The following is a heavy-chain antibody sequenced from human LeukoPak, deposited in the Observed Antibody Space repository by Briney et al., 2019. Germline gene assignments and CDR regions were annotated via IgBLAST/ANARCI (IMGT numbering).Heavy chain of an antibody. CDR1: GYTFTSYG. Sequence: ASVKVSCKASGYTFTSYGISWVRQAPGQGLEWMGWISAYNGNTNYAQKLQGRVTMTTDTSTSTAYMELRSLRSDHTAVYYCTRVYCSGGSCYSSFGGYFDYWGQGTLVTVSS. CDR3: TRVYCSGGSCYSSFGGYFDY. J-gene: IGHJ4*02. V-gene: IGHV1-18*01. CDR2: ISAYNGNT. D-gene: IGHD2-15*01.